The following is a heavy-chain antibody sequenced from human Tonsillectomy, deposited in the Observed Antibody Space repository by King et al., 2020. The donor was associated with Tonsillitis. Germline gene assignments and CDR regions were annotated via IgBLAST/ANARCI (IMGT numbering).Heavy chain of an antibody. CDR3: ARGGGGFDS. J-gene: IGHJ4*02. Sequence: QLVQSGAAVKKPGASVKVSCKASGYTFSGYYMHWVRQAPGQGLEGMGWINPKSGGTNCAQKFTGRVTMTRDTSISTAYLELTRLGSDDTAVYYCARGGGGFDSWGQGSLVTVSS. V-gene: IGHV1-2*02. CDR2: INPKSGGT. CDR1: GYTFSGYY. D-gene: IGHD3-10*01.